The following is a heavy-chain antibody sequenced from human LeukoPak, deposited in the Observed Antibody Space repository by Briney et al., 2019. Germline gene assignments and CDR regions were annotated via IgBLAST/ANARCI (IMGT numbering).Heavy chain of an antibody. V-gene: IGHV1-2*02. CDR3: ARDPRYCTNGVCSWDWYFDL. CDR2: INPNSGGT. Sequence: GASVKVSCKASGYTFTGYYMHWVRQAPGQGLEWMGWINPNSGGTNYAQKFQGRVTMTRDTSISTAYMELSRLRSDDTAVYYCARDPRYCTNGVCSWDWYFDLWGRGTLVTVSS. CDR1: GYTFTGYY. J-gene: IGHJ2*01. D-gene: IGHD2-8*01.